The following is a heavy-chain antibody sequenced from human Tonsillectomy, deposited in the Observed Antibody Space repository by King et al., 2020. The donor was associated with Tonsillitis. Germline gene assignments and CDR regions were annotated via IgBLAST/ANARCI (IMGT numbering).Heavy chain of an antibody. CDR2: INPDGSST. D-gene: IGHD1-26*01. CDR3: ARVGATTYY. CDR1: GFMFSGYW. Sequence: VQLVESGGGLVQPGGSLRLSCEASGFMFSGYWMHWVRQAPGKGLVWVSRINPDGSSTNYADSVKGRFTISRDNAKHTLYLQMNSLRAEDTAVYYCARVGATTYYWGQGTLVTVSS. J-gene: IGHJ4*02. V-gene: IGHV3-74*01.